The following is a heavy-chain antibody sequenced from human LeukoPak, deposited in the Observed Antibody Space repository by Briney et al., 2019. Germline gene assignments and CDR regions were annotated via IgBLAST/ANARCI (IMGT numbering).Heavy chain of an antibody. D-gene: IGHD4-11*01. J-gene: IGHJ4*02. CDR2: IKQDGSEK. V-gene: IGHV3-7*01. CDR1: GFTFSSYA. Sequence: GGSLRLSCAASGFTFSSYAMSWVRQAPGKGLEWVANIKQDGSEKYYVDSVKGRFTISRDNAKNSLYLQMNSLRAEDTAVYYCARDLDYRDYWGQGTLVTVSS. CDR3: ARDLDYRDY.